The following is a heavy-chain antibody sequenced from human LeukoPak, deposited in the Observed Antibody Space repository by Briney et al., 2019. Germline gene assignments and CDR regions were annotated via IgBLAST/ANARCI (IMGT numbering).Heavy chain of an antibody. CDR2: ISGSGGST. Sequence: GGSLRLSCAASGFTFSSYAMTWVRQAPGEGLQWVSTISGSGGSTYYADSVKGRFTISRDNSENTLFLQMNSLRAEDTAVYYCARGVGATGFDYWGQGTLVTVSS. CDR1: GFTFSSYA. J-gene: IGHJ4*02. CDR3: ARGVGATGFDY. D-gene: IGHD1-26*01. V-gene: IGHV3-23*01.